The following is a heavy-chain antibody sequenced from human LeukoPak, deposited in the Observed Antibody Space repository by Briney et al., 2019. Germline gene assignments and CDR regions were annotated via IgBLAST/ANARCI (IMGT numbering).Heavy chain of an antibody. D-gene: IGHD1-26*01. CDR3: ARLHSGTYFGDAFDI. CDR2: IKEDGSEK. CDR1: GLIFSDAW. J-gene: IGHJ3*02. V-gene: IGHV3-7*03. Sequence: GGSLRLSCAASGLIFSDAWMGWVRQAPGKGLEWVANIKEDGSEKYYVDSVKGRFTISRDNAKISLYLQMNSLRAEDAAVYYCARLHSGTYFGDAFDIWGQGTMVTVSS.